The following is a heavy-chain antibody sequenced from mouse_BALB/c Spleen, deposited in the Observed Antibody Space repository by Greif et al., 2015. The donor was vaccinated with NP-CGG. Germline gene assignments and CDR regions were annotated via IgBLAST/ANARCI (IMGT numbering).Heavy chain of an antibody. V-gene: IGHV1S130*01. D-gene: IGHD4-1*01. J-gene: IGHJ2*01. CDR3: ARDWYFDY. CDR1: GYTFTSSW. CDR2: IHPNSGNT. Sequence: VQLQQSGSVLVRPGASVKLSCKASGYTFTSSWMHWAKQRPGQGLEWIGEIHPNSGNTNYNEKFKGKATLTVDTSSSTAYVDLSSLTSEDSAVYHCARDWYFDYWGQGTTLTVSS.